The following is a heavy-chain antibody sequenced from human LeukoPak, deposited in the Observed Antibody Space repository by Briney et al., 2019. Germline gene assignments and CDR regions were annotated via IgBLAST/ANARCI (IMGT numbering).Heavy chain of an antibody. Sequence: SQTLSLTCAVSGGSISSGGYSWSWIRQPPGKGLEWIGEINHSGSTNYNPSLKSRVTISVDTSKNQFSLKLSSVTAADTAVYYCARGSKYSSGWYAGYFDYWGQGTLVTVSS. V-gene: IGHV4-30-2*01. D-gene: IGHD6-19*01. CDR3: ARGSKYSSGWYAGYFDY. CDR1: GGSISSGGYS. J-gene: IGHJ4*02. CDR2: INHSGST.